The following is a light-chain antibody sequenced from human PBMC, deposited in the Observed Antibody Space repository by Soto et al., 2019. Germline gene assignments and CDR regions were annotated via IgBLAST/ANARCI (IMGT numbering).Light chain of an antibody. Sequence: QSALTQPRSVSGSPGQSVTISCTGTNIGAYNYVSWYQQYPGKAPKLMIYDVTKRPSGVPDRFSGSKSGTSASLAISGLRSEDEADYYCAAWADSLSGPVFGGGTKLTVL. V-gene: IGLV2-11*01. J-gene: IGLJ3*02. CDR2: DVT. CDR1: NIGAYNY. CDR3: AAWADSLSGPV.